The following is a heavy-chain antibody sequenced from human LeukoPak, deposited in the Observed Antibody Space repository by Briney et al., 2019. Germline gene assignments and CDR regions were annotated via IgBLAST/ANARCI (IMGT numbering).Heavy chain of an antibody. CDR2: ISSSGDYK. J-gene: IGHJ4*02. D-gene: IGHD3-3*01. V-gene: IGHV3-21*01. CDR3: AKEDDFWSGPFDH. CDR1: GFIFSHKS. Sequence: GGSLRLSCAASGFIFSHKSMNWVRQAPGKGLEWVSSISSSGDYKFYADSLKGRFTISRDNTKNSLYLEVNSLRPEDTAVYYCAKEDDFWSGPFDHWGQGTLVTVSS.